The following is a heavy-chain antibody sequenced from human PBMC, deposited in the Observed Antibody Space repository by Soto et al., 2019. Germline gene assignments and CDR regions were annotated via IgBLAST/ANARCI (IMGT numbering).Heavy chain of an antibody. CDR3: AKGAVAGTPTSYYYYGMDV. CDR1: GGSFRTYS. D-gene: IGHD6-19*01. J-gene: IGHJ6*02. Sequence: QVQLLQSGAEVKKPGSSVRVSCEASGGSFRTYSISWVRQAPGQGLEWMGEIIPIFGTVNYAQKFQGRVTITADEPTTTVCMDLRSLRSEDTAVYYCAKGAVAGTPTSYYYYGMDVWGQGTTVTVSS. V-gene: IGHV1-69*12. CDR2: IIPIFGTV.